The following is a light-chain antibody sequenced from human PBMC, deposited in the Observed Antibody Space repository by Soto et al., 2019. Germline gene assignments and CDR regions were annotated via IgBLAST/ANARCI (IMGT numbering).Light chain of an antibody. CDR1: QSVSSN. J-gene: IGKJ2*02. CDR3: QQYNNWPPGT. Sequence: EIVMTQSPATLSVSPGERATLSCRASQSVSSNLAWYQQKPGQAPRLLIYGASTRATGIPARFSGSGSGTECTLTISSVQSEDFAVYYCQQYNNWPPGTFGQGTKLEIK. V-gene: IGKV3-15*01. CDR2: GAS.